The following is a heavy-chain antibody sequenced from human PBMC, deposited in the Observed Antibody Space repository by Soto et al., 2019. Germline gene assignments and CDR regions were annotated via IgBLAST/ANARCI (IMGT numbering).Heavy chain of an antibody. CDR1: GYSFTSYW. D-gene: IGHD3-10*01. J-gene: IGHJ5*02. CDR2: IDPSDSYT. CDR3: ARRITMVRGPNWFDP. V-gene: IGHV5-10-1*01. Sequence: GESLKISCKGSGYSFTSYWISWVRQMPGKGLEWMGRIDPSDSYTNYSPSFQGHVTISADKSISTAYLQWSSLKASDTAMYYCARRITMVRGPNWFDPWGQGTLVTV.